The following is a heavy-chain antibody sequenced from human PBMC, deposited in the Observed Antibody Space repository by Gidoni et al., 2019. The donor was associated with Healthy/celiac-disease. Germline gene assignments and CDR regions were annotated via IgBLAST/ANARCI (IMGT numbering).Heavy chain of an antibody. CDR1: GGSISSSSYY. J-gene: IGHJ6*02. Sequence: QLQLQESGPGLVKPSETLSLTCTVSGGSISSSSYYWGWIRQPPGKGLEWIGSIYYSGSTYYNPSLKSRVTISVDTSKNQFSLKLSSVTAADTAVYYCARHGYPTSPYYYYGMDVWGQGTTVTVSS. D-gene: IGHD1-1*01. V-gene: IGHV4-39*01. CDR3: ARHGYPTSPYYYYGMDV. CDR2: IYYSGST.